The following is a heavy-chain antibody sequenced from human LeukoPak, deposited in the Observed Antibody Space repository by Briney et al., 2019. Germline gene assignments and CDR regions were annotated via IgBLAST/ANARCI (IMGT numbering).Heavy chain of an antibody. D-gene: IGHD3-16*01. CDR2: IESKSDGGTT. CDR3: TLDDVGLAPDY. J-gene: IGHJ4*02. V-gene: IGHV3-15*04. Sequence: PGVSLRLSCAASGLTFTAAWMSWVRQAPGKGLEWVGRIESKSDGGTTYYAAPVKGRFTISRDDLKNTLYLQMNSLKTEDTAVYFCTLDDVGLAPDYWGQGTLVTVSS. CDR1: GLTFTAAW.